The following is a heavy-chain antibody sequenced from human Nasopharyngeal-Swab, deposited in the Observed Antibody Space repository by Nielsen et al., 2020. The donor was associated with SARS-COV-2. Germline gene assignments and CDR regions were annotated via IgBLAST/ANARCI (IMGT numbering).Heavy chain of an antibody. Sequence: SGPTLAKPTQTLTLTCSFSGFSLTTSGKCVTWIRQPTGKALEWPGYIDWEGETYYSTTLKTRLTISKETSKNLGVLRMTHMEPVDTGIYSCARELPLTGMDVWGQGTTVTVSS. V-gene: IGHV2-70*01. CDR1: GFSLTTSGKC. CDR3: ARELPLTGMDV. D-gene: IGHD1-7*01. CDR2: IDWEGET. J-gene: IGHJ6*02.